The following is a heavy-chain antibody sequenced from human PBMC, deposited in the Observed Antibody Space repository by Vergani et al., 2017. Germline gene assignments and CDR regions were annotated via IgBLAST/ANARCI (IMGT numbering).Heavy chain of an antibody. D-gene: IGHD2-8*01. J-gene: IGHJ6*02. Sequence: VQLVESGGGVVQPGRSLRLSCAASGFTFSSYWMHWVRQAPGKGLVWVSRINSDGSSTSYADSVKGRFTISRDNAKNTLYLQMNSLRAEDTAVYYCARDDRSPPRIDCTNGVCYHYYYYYGMDVWGQGTTVTVSS. CDR1: GFTFSSYW. CDR2: INSDGSST. CDR3: ARDDRSPPRIDCTNGVCYHYYYYYGMDV. V-gene: IGHV3-74*01.